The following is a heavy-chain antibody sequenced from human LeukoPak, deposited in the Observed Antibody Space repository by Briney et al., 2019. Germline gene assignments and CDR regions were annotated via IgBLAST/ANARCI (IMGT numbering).Heavy chain of an antibody. CDR1: GYTFSNYW. CDR3: ARRPPTVVTLSRDALHI. D-gene: IGHD4-23*01. Sequence: GASLQISCKCSGYTFSNYWIGWVRQMPGKGLEWMGIIYPADSDTTYRPSFRGQVTISADKSINTAYLQWSSLKASDTAMYYCARRPPTVVTLSRDALHIWGQGTMVTVSS. V-gene: IGHV5-51*01. J-gene: IGHJ3*02. CDR2: IYPADSDT.